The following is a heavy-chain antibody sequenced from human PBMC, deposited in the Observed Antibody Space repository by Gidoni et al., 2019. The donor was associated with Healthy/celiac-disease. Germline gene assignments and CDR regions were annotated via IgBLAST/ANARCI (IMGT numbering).Heavy chain of an antibody. J-gene: IGHJ4*02. CDR3: VKDRIGYCSGGSCGFDY. V-gene: IGHV3-64D*08. CDR2: ISSNGGST. CDR1: GSTFSSYA. D-gene: IGHD2-15*01. Sequence: EVQLVASGGGLVQPGGSLRLSCSASGSTFSSYAMHWVRQAPGKGLEYVSAISSNGGSTYYADSVKGRFTISRDNSKNTLYLQMSSLRAEDTAVYYCVKDRIGYCSGGSCGFDYWGQGTLVTVSS.